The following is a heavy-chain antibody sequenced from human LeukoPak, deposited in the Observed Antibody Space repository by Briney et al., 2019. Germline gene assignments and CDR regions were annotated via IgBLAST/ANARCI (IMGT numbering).Heavy chain of an antibody. Sequence: SETLSLTCTVSGGSISSYYWSWIRQPPVKELEWIGYIYYSGSTNYNPSLKSRVTISVDTSKNQFSLKLSSVTAADTAVYYCAREIRQAYYYYGMDVWGQGTTVTVSS. CDR2: IYYSGST. J-gene: IGHJ6*02. CDR1: GGSISSYY. CDR3: AREIRQAYYYYGMDV. V-gene: IGHV4-59*01.